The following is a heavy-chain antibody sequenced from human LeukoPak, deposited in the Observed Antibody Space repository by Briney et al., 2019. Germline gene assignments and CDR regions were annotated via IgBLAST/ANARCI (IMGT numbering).Heavy chain of an antibody. J-gene: IGHJ4*02. Sequence: GGSLRLSCAASGFTFSSYGMSWVRQAPGKGLEWVSTISGRRDSTSYADSVKGRFTISRDNSKNTLYLQMNSLRAEDTAVYYCARRAGAYSHPYDYWGQGTLVTVSS. CDR3: ARRAGAYSHPYDY. D-gene: IGHD4/OR15-4a*01. V-gene: IGHV3-23*01. CDR1: GFTFSSYG. CDR2: ISGRRDST.